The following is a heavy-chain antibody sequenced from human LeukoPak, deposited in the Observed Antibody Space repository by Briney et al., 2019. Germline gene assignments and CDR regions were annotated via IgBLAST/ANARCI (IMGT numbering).Heavy chain of an antibody. Sequence: PSETLSLTCTVSGGSISSYYWSWIRQPPGKGLEWIGYIYYSGSTNYNPSLKSRVTMSVDTSKNQFSLKLSSVTAADTAVYYCARARYSSGWYWFDPWGQGTLVTVSS. CDR2: IYYSGST. CDR3: ARARYSSGWYWFDP. D-gene: IGHD6-19*01. V-gene: IGHV4-59*12. J-gene: IGHJ5*02. CDR1: GGSISSYY.